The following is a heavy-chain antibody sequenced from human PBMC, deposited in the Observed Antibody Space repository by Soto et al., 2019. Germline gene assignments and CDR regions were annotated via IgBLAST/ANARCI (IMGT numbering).Heavy chain of an antibody. Sequence: QVQLQESGPGLVKPSGTLSLTCAVSGGSISSSNWWSWVRQPPGKGLEWIGEIFHSGSTNYNPSLNSRVTISVDKSKNHFSLELSSATPADTAGYYSASGISGGRRFDYWGQGTLYTVSS. CDR1: GGSISSSNW. D-gene: IGHD2-15*01. V-gene: IGHV4-4*02. J-gene: IGHJ4*02. CDR2: IFHSGST. CDR3: ASGISGGRRFDY.